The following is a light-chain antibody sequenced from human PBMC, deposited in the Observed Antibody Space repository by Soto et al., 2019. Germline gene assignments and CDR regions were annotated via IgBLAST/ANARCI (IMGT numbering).Light chain of an antibody. CDR2: DAS. J-gene: IGKJ2*01. Sequence: EIVLTQSPATLSLSPGERATLSCRASQSVSSYLAWYQQKPGQAPRLLIYDASNRATGIPARFSGSWSGTDFPLTISSLEPEDFAVYYCQQRSNWPPYTFGHGTKLEIK. V-gene: IGKV3-11*01. CDR3: QQRSNWPPYT. CDR1: QSVSSY.